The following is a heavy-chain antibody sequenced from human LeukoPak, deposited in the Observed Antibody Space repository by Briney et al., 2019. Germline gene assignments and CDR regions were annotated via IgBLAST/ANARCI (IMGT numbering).Heavy chain of an antibody. Sequence: GASVKVSCKASGYTFSSYGISWVRQAPGQGLEWMGWISAYNGNTNYAQKLQGRVTMTTDTSTSTAYMELRSLTSDDTAVYYCARASSSWYLVGFDYWGQGTLVTVSS. V-gene: IGHV1-18*01. CDR2: ISAYNGNT. D-gene: IGHD6-13*01. CDR1: GYTFSSYG. CDR3: ARASSSWYLVGFDY. J-gene: IGHJ4*02.